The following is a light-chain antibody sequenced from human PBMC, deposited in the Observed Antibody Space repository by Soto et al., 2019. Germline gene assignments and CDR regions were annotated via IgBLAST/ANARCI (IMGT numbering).Light chain of an antibody. V-gene: IGKV1-33*01. Sequence: DIQMTQYPSSVAAAVGDRVTITCRASQGISTWLAWYQHKEGEAPKLLIYDASNLETGVPSRFSGSGSGTDFTLTISSLQPQDIATYYCQHFANLPMTFGQGTRLEIK. CDR3: QHFANLPMT. CDR2: DAS. CDR1: QGISTW. J-gene: IGKJ5*01.